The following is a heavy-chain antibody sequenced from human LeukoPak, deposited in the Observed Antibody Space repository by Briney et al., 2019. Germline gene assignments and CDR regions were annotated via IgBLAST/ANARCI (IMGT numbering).Heavy chain of an antibody. Sequence: SVKVSCKAAGGTFSSYAISWVRQAPGQGLEWMGGSIPIFGIANYAQKFQGRVTITADESTSTAYMELSSLRSEDTAVYYCARDQYCSGGSCYSVYFDYWGQGTLVTVSS. V-gene: IGHV1-69*01. J-gene: IGHJ4*02. D-gene: IGHD2-15*01. CDR1: GGTFSSYA. CDR2: SIPIFGIA. CDR3: ARDQYCSGGSCYSVYFDY.